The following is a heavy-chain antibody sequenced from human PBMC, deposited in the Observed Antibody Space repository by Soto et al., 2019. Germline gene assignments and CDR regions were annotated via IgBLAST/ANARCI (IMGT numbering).Heavy chain of an antibody. J-gene: IGHJ6*03. CDR2: IDWDDDK. Sequence: SGPTLVNPTQTLTLTCTFSGFSLSTSGMCVSWIRQPPGKALEWLARIDWDDDKYYSTSLKTRLTISKDTSKNQVVLTMTNMDPVDTATYYCARTMSKIGGDDYYYMDVWGKGTTVTVSS. CDR1: GFSLSTSGMC. V-gene: IGHV2-70*11. D-gene: IGHD3-16*01. CDR3: ARTMSKIGGDDYYYMDV.